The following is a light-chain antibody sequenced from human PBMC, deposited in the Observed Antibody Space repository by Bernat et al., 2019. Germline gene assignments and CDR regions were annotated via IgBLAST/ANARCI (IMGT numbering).Light chain of an antibody. Sequence: DIQLTQSPPFLSASVRDRVTITCRASHVIGTYLAWYQQKPGKAPKLLIYDSSYLETGVPSRFSGSASRTFFTFTITSLQPEDIGTYYCQQYDNLPFTFGGGTKVEIK. CDR2: DSS. CDR3: QQYDNLPFT. CDR1: HVIGTY. V-gene: IGKV1-33*01. J-gene: IGKJ4*01.